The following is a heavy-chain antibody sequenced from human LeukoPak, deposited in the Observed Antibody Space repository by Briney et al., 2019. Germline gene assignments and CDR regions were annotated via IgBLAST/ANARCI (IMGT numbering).Heavy chain of an antibody. CDR1: GYTFTGYY. J-gene: IGHJ4*02. CDR2: INPNSGGT. V-gene: IGHV1-2*02. Sequence: ASVKVSCKASGYTFTGYYMHWVRQAPGQGLEWMGWINPNSGGTNYAQKFQGRVTMTRDTSISTAYMELSRLRSDDTAVYYCARVSYCSSTDCFDYWGQGTLVTVSS. D-gene: IGHD2-2*01. CDR3: ARVSYCSSTDCFDY.